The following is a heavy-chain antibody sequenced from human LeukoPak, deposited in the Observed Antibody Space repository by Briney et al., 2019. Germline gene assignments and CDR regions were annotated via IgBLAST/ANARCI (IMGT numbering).Heavy chain of an antibody. D-gene: IGHD6-13*01. CDR1: GGSISSYY. CDR2: ISHSGST. CDR3: ARVMFAAGTGRGWFDP. Sequence: SETLSLTCTVSGGSISSYYWSWIRQPPGKGLEWIGEISHSGSTNYNPSLKSRVTISVDTSKIQFSLKLSSVTAADTAVYYCARVMFAAGTGRGWFDPWGQGTLVTVSS. V-gene: IGHV4-34*01. J-gene: IGHJ5*02.